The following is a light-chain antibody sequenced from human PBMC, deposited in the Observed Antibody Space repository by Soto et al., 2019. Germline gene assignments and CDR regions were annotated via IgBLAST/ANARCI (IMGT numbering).Light chain of an antibody. CDR1: QGVSNN. Sequence: EIVMTQSPATLSVSPGERATLSCRASQGVSNNLAWYQQKPGQAPRLLIYGASTRATGVPARFSGSGSGTEFTLTISSLQSEDLAVYFCQQYNNWTWTFGQGTKVEIK. V-gene: IGKV3-15*01. CDR2: GAS. J-gene: IGKJ1*01. CDR3: QQYNNWTWT.